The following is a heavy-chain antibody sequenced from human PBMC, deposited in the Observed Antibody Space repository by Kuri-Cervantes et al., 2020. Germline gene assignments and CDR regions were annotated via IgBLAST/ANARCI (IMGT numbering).Heavy chain of an antibody. CDR1: GGSISSYY. Sequence: SETLSLTCTVSGGSISSYYWSWIRQPAGKGLEWIGRTYTSGSTNYNPSLESRVTMSVDTSKNQFSLKLTSVTAADTSVYYCARDLTTVTTGYYYYGMDVWGQGTTVTVSS. D-gene: IGHD4-11*01. CDR3: ARDLTTVTTGYYYYGMDV. J-gene: IGHJ6*02. V-gene: IGHV4-4*07. CDR2: TYTSGST.